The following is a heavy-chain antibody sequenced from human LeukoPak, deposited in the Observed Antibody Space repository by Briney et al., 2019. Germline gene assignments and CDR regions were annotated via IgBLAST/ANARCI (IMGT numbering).Heavy chain of an antibody. CDR3: AKGNNRNFYNLDY. Sequence: GGSLRLSCAASGFTFRDFSMHWVRQVAGKGLEWVSLISGDGGVTHYGDSVRGRFTISRDNSKNSLYLQMSSLRVEDTALYYCAKGNNRNFYNLDYWGQGTLVTVSS. CDR2: ISGDGGVT. J-gene: IGHJ4*02. V-gene: IGHV3-43*02. CDR1: GFTFRDFS. D-gene: IGHD1-14*01.